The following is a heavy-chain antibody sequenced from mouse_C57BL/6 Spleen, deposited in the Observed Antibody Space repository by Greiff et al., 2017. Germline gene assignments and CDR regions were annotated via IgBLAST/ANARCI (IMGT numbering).Heavy chain of an antibody. D-gene: IGHD2-3*01. CDR1: GYTFTSYW. CDR3: ARGDDGYYY. Sequence: VQLQQPGAELVMPGASVKLSCKASGYTFTSYWMHWVKQRPGQGLEWIGEIDPSDSYTNYNQKFKGKSTLTVDKSSSTAYMQLSSLTSEDSAVYYCARGDDGYYYWGQGTTLTVSS. CDR2: IDPSDSYT. V-gene: IGHV1-69*01. J-gene: IGHJ2*01.